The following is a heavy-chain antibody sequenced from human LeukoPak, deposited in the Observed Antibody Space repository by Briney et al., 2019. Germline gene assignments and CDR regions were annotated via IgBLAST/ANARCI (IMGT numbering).Heavy chain of an antibody. V-gene: IGHV1-18*01. Sequence: ASVKVSCKASGYTFTSYGISWVRQAPGQGLEWMGWISAYNGNTNYAQKLQGRVTVTTDTSTSTAYMELRSLRSDDTAVYYCASGDLGSSWPVRYYMDVWGKGTTVTVSS. J-gene: IGHJ6*03. D-gene: IGHD6-13*01. CDR1: GYTFTSYG. CDR3: ASGDLGSSWPVRYYMDV. CDR2: ISAYNGNT.